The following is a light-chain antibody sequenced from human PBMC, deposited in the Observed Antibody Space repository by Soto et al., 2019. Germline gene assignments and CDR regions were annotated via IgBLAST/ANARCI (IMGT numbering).Light chain of an antibody. CDR3: QQRSNWPRYT. Sequence: EIVLTQSPATLSLSPGERATLSCRASQSVSSYLAWYQHNPGQAPRLLIYDASNRATLIPARFSGSGSGTDFTLPISSLEPEDFAVYYCQQRSNWPRYTFGQGTKLEIK. CDR2: DAS. CDR1: QSVSSY. J-gene: IGKJ2*01. V-gene: IGKV3-11*01.